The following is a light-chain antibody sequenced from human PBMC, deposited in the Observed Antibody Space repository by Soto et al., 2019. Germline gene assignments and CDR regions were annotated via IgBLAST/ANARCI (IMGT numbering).Light chain of an antibody. Sequence: EIVLTQSPGTLSLSPGERATLSCRASQSVYNNYLAWYQQKPGQTPRLLVNGASNRATGIPDRFSGGGSGTDFALAFSSQEPEDCGIYYCQQYGLPPHSFGQGT. V-gene: IGKV3-20*01. J-gene: IGKJ2*01. CDR1: QSVYNNY. CDR3: QQYGLPPHS. CDR2: GAS.